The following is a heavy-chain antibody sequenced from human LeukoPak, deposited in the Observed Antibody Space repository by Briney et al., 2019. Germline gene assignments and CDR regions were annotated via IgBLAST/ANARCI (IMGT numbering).Heavy chain of an antibody. CDR2: INPNSGGT. J-gene: IGHJ4*02. CDR1: GYTFTGYY. CDR3: ARDDGGSSYEHYFDY. D-gene: IGHD6-13*01. V-gene: IGHV1-2*02. Sequence: ASVKVSCKASGYTFTGYYMHWVRQAPGQGLEWMGWINPNSGGTNYAQKFQGRVTMTRDTSISTAYMELSRLRSDDTAVYYCARDDGGSSYEHYFDYWGQGTLVTVSS.